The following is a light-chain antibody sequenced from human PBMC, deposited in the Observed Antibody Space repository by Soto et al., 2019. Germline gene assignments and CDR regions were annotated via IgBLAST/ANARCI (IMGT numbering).Light chain of an antibody. CDR1: QGISSY. Sequence: DIQLTQSPSFLSASVGDRVTITCRASQGISSYLAWYQQKPGKAPNLLIHTASTLQTGVPSRFSGSGSGTEFTLTISSLQPEDFATYYCQQRHSYPITFGQRTRLEIK. J-gene: IGKJ5*01. V-gene: IGKV1-9*01. CDR2: TAS. CDR3: QQRHSYPIT.